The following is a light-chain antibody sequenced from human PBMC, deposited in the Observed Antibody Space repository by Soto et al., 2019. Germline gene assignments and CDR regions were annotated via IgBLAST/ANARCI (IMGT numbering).Light chain of an antibody. Sequence: EIVLTQSPGTLSLSPGERATLSCRASQTVGNSYLAWYQQKPGRATRLLVYNPSTRATGIPDRFTGSGSGTDFTLTISRLEPEDFAVYYCHQYANSPQTFGQGTRLEIK. CDR1: QTVGNSY. CDR2: NPS. V-gene: IGKV3-20*01. J-gene: IGKJ5*01. CDR3: HQYANSPQT.